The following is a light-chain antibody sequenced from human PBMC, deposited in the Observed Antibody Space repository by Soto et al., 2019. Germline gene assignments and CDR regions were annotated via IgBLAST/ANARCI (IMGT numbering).Light chain of an antibody. CDR3: QHYVASPPSWT. CDR2: RAF. J-gene: IGKJ1*01. CDR1: QSVSSGY. V-gene: IGKV3-20*01. Sequence: EIVLTQSPGTLSLSPGERATLSCRSSQSVSSGYLAWYQQKPGQAPRLLIFRAFNRATGSPDRFSGSGCGTDFTLTITRLEPEDFAVHYCQHYVASPPSWTFGQGTKVEIK.